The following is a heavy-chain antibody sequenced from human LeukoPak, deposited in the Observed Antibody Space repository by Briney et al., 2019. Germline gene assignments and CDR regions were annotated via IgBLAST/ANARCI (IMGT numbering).Heavy chain of an antibody. V-gene: IGHV4-59*01. D-gene: IGHD1-14*01. CDR3: ARAASTGYYYYYMDV. J-gene: IGHJ6*03. CDR2: IYYSGST. Sequence: SETLSLTCTVSGGSISSYYWSWIRQPPGKGLEWIGYIYYSGSTIYNPSLKSRAAISVDTSKNKFSLKLSSVTAADTAVYYCARAASTGYYYYYMDVWGKGTTVTVSS. CDR1: GGSISSYY.